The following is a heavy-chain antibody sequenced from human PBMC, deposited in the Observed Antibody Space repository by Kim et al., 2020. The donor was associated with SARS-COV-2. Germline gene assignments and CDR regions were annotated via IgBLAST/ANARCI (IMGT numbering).Heavy chain of an antibody. CDR1: GFTFSTYV. CDR2: ISASGGST. CDR3: AKERLPGYCSSTSCYELDY. V-gene: IGHV3-23*01. Sequence: GGSLRLSCAASGFTFSTYVMNWVRQAPGKGLEWVSSISASGGSTYSADSVKGRFTISRDNSKNTLYLQMNSLRAEDTAVYYCAKERLPGYCSSTSCYELDYWGQGTLVTVSS. J-gene: IGHJ4*02. D-gene: IGHD2-2*01.